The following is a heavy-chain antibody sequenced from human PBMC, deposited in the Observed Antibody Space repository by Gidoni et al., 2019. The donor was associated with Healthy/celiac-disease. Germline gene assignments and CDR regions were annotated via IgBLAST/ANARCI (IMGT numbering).Heavy chain of an antibody. CDR3: ARDSSSWYGDYYYYYGMDV. CDR1: GGSISSYS. J-gene: IGHJ6*04. CDR2: IYYSGST. V-gene: IGHV4-59*01. D-gene: IGHD6-13*01. Sequence: QVQLQESGPGLVKPSETLSLTCTVPGGSISSYSWRWIRQPPGKGLEWIGYIYYSGSTNYNPSLKSRVTISVDTSKNQFSLKLSSVTAADTAVYYCARDSSSWYGDYYYYYGMDVWGKGTTVTVSS.